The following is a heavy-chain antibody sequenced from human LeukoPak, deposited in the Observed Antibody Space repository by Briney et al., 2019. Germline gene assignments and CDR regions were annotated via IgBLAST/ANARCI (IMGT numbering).Heavy chain of an antibody. D-gene: IGHD1-26*01. CDR2: ISGSGAST. Sequence: AGGSLRLSCAASGFTFSSYAMSWVRQAPGKGLEWVSGISGSGASTFYADSVKGRFTISRDNSKNTLYLQMNSLRAEDTAVYYCARDQGRGATTPDYWGQGTLVTVSS. V-gene: IGHV3-23*01. CDR3: ARDQGRGATTPDY. CDR1: GFTFSSYA. J-gene: IGHJ4*02.